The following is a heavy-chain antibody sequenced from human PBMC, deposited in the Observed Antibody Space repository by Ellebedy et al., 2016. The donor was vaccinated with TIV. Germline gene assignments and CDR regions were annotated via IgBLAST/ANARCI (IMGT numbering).Heavy chain of an antibody. V-gene: IGHV3-23*01. CDR1: GFTFSSYA. Sequence: GGSLRLXXAASGFTFSSYAMTWVRQAPGKGLEWLSGISAGGTTTYYADSLRGRFTISRDNSKNTVYLLMNSLRAEDTAVYYCAKGDYGDFLWPFDYWGQGTLVTVSS. J-gene: IGHJ4*02. CDR3: AKGDYGDFLWPFDY. CDR2: ISAGGTTT. D-gene: IGHD4-17*01.